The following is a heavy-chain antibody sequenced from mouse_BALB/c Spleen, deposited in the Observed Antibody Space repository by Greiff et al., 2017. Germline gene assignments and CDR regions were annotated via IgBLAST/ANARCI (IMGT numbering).Heavy chain of an antibody. V-gene: IGHV5-4*02. CDR3: SRAYYDYWNLDY. J-gene: IGHJ4*01. CDR2: ISYGGSYT. D-gene: IGHD2-4*01. CDR1: GFTFSDYY. Sequence: EVMLVESGGGLVKPGGSLKLSCAASGFTFSDYYTSWVRQTPEQRLEWVATISYGGSYTYYPDSVKGRFTISRNNAKNNLYQQMSSLKAEDTAMYYCSRAYYDYWNLDYWGEGTSVTVAS.